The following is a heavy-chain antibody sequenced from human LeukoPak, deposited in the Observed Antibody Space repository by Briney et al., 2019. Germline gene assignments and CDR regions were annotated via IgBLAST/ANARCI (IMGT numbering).Heavy chain of an antibody. J-gene: IGHJ3*02. D-gene: IGHD1-26*01. Sequence: GASVKVSCKASGYTLTSYDLSWVRQAPGQGLEWMGWISAYSGNTNYAQKLQGRVTMTTDTSTSTAYMELRTLRSDDTAVYYCARTLGATTAFDIWGQGTVVTVSS. CDR3: ARTLGATTAFDI. CDR2: ISAYSGNT. CDR1: GYTLTSYD. V-gene: IGHV1-18*01.